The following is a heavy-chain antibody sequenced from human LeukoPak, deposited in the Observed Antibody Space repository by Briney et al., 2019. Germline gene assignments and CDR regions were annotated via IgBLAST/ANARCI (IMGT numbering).Heavy chain of an antibody. V-gene: IGHV4-59*01. CDR1: RGSISSYY. J-gene: IGHJ6*02. Sequence: PSETLSLTCTVSRGSISSYYWSWIRQPPGKGLEWIGYISYSGGTNYSPSLKSRVTISVDTSKNQFSLKLSSVTAADTAVYYCARDNTMLRGLWRADYYGMDVWGQGTTVTVSS. CDR2: ISYSGGT. D-gene: IGHD3-10*01. CDR3: ARDNTMLRGLWRADYYGMDV.